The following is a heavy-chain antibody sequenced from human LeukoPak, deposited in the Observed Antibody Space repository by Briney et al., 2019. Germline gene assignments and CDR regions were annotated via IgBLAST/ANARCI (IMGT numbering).Heavy chain of an antibody. Sequence: ASVKVSCTASGYTFTDYYPHWVRQAPGQGLEWMGWINPNSGGTNYAQKFQGRVTMTRDTSISTAYMELSRLRSDDTAVYYCARELATIRRAPSDAFDIWGQGTMVTVSS. J-gene: IGHJ3*02. CDR3: ARELATIRRAPSDAFDI. CDR1: GYTFTDYY. CDR2: INPNSGGT. V-gene: IGHV1-2*02. D-gene: IGHD5-12*01.